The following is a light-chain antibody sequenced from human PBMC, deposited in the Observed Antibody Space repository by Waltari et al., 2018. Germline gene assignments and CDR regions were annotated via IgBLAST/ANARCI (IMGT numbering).Light chain of an antibody. Sequence: QAVVTQEPSLTVSPGGTVTLTSGSSTGAVTSGHSPYWFQQTPGQAPRTLIYDTSNKHSWTPARFSGSLLGGKAALTLSGAQPEDEANYYCFLSYSGAVIFGGGTKLTVL. V-gene: IGLV7-46*01. CDR1: TGAVTSGHS. CDR3: FLSYSGAVI. J-gene: IGLJ2*01. CDR2: DTS.